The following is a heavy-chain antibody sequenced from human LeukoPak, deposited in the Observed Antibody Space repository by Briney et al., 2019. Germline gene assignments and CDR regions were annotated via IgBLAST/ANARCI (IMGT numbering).Heavy chain of an antibody. Sequence: GGSLRLSCAASRFMFSSYAMHWVRQAPGKGLEWVAVISYDGYNENYADSVKGRFTISRDNSKNTVSLQMNSLRGEDTAVYYCARDRGSGSYYYNYDMDVWGQGTSVTVTS. CDR3: ARDRGSGSYYYNYDMDV. CDR2: ISYDGYNE. J-gene: IGHJ6*02. V-gene: IGHV3-30*04. D-gene: IGHD1-26*01. CDR1: RFMFSSYA.